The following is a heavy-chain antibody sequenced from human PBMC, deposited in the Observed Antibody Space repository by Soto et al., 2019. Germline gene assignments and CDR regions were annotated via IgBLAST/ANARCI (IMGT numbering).Heavy chain of an antibody. V-gene: IGHV3-33*01. CDR2: IWYDGSNK. CDR1: GFTFSSYG. J-gene: IGHJ6*01. CDR3: ARDAGEFLQWEAEFGMDV. D-gene: IGHD3-3*01. Sequence: QVQLVESGGGVVQPGRSLRLSCAASGFTFSSYGMHWVRQAPGKGLEWLAVIWYDGSNKYYADSVKGRFTISRDNSKNTLYLQMNRLRAEDTAVYCWARDAGEFLQWEAEFGMDVWGEGSTV.